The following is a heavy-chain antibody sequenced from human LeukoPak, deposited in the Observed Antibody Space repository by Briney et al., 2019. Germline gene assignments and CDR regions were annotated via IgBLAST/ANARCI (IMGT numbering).Heavy chain of an antibody. V-gene: IGHV4-61*02. J-gene: IGHJ4*02. Sequence: SQTLSLTCTVSGGSISSGSYYWSWIRQPAGKGLEWIGRIYTSGSTNYNPSLKSRVTISVDTSKNQFSLKLSSVTAADTAVYYCVRWSGYSYEWGQGTLVTVSS. CDR2: IYTSGST. CDR3: VRWSGYSYE. D-gene: IGHD5-18*01. CDR1: GGSISSGSYY.